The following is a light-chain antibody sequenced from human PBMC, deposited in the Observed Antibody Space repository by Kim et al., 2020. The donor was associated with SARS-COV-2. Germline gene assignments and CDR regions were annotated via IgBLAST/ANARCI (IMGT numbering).Light chain of an antibody. CDR1: QGINSA. CDR2: AAS. V-gene: IGKV1-13*02. J-gene: IGKJ4*01. Sequence: ASVGDRVTLTCRASQGINSALAWYQQKPGKAPKLLLYAASTLENGVPPRFSGSGSGTDFTLTISSLQPEDFATYYCQQFNGYPLTFGGGTKVDIK. CDR3: QQFNGYPLT.